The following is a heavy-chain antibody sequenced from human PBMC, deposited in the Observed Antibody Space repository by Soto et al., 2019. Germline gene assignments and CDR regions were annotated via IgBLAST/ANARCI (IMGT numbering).Heavy chain of an antibody. V-gene: IGHV1-3*01. CDR2: INAGNGNT. CDR1: GYTFTSYA. J-gene: IGHJ6*02. Sequence: ASVKVSCKASGYTFTSYAMHWVRQAPGQRLERMGWINAGNGNTKYSQKFQGRVTITRDTSASTAYMELSSLRSEDTAVYYCARSMGFVVVPAARYYYYGMDVWGQGTTVTVSS. CDR3: ARSMGFVVVPAARYYYYGMDV. D-gene: IGHD2-2*01.